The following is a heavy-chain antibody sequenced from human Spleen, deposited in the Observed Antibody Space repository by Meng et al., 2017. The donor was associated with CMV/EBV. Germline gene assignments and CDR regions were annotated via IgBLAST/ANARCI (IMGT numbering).Heavy chain of an antibody. Sequence: GGSLRLSCAASGFTFSSYWMSWVRQAPGKGLEWVANIKQDGSEKYYVDSVKGRFTISRGNAKNSLYLQMNSLRAEDTAVYYCASLNAYYYYGLDVWGQGTTVTVSS. CDR2: IKQDGSEK. CDR1: GFTFSSYW. J-gene: IGHJ6*02. CDR3: ASLNAYYYYGLDV. V-gene: IGHV3-7*01.